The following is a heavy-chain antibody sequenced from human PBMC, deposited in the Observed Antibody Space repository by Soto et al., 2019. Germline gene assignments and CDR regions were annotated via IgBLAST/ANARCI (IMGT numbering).Heavy chain of an antibody. CDR2: IWYDGSNK. CDR3: ASAVS. D-gene: IGHD4-17*01. J-gene: IGHJ4*02. V-gene: IGHV3-33*01. Sequence: GGSLRLSCAASGFIFSSYGMHWVRQAPGKGLEWVGVIWYDGSNKYYGDSVKGRFTISRDNSKNTLYLQMNSLRVEDTAVYYCASAVSWGQGTLVTVSS. CDR1: GFIFSSYG.